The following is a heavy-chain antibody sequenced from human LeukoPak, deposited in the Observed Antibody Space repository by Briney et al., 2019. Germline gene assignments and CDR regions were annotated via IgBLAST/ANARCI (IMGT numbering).Heavy chain of an antibody. CDR2: IRYDGSNK. J-gene: IGHJ4*02. D-gene: IGHD2-2*01. V-gene: IGHV3-30*02. Sequence: GGSLRLSCAASGFTFSSYGMHWVRQAPGKGLEWVAFIRYDGSNKYYADSVKGRFTISRDNSKNTLYLQMNSLRAEDTAVYYCARDLSSTSSWATVPDYWGQGTLVTVSS. CDR3: ARDLSSTSSWATVPDY. CDR1: GFTFSSYG.